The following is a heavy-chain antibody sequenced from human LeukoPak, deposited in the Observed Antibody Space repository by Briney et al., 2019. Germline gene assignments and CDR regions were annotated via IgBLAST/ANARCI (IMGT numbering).Heavy chain of an antibody. V-gene: IGHV5-51*01. CDR2: IYPGDSDT. D-gene: IGHD6-13*01. CDR3: ARTYSSSWYSISYAFDI. J-gene: IGHJ3*02. Sequence: PGESLKISCKGSGYSFTSYWIGWVRQMPRKGLEWMGIIYPGDSDTRYSPSFQGQVTISADKSISTAYLQWSSLKASDTAMYYCARTYSSSWYSISYAFDIWGQGTMVTVSS. CDR1: GYSFTSYW.